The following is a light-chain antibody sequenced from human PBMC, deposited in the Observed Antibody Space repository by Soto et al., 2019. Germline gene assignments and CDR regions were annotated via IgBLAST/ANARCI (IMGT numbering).Light chain of an antibody. V-gene: IGKV3-11*01. CDR1: HSVGIY. Sequence: EVVLTQSPDTLSLSPGERATLSCRTSHSVGIYLAWYQQKPGQAPRLLIYDSYNRVTGIPTRFSGSGSGTDFNLTISSLEPQDAAVSYCQQRKYCPPPTFGGGTKVEIK. CDR3: QQRKYCPPPT. J-gene: IGKJ4*01. CDR2: DSY.